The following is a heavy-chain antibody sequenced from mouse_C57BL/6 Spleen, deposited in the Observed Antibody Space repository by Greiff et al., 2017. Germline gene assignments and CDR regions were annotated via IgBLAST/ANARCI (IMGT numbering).Heavy chain of an antibody. CDR2: ISYDGSN. Sequence: EVKVEESGPGLVKPSQSLSLTCSVTGYSITSGYYWNWIRQFPGNKLEWMGYISYDGSNNYNPSLKNRISITRDTSKNQFFLKLNSVTTEDTATYYCARDRGEYDNFDYWGQGTTLTVSS. V-gene: IGHV3-6*01. D-gene: IGHD2-14*01. J-gene: IGHJ2*01. CDR3: ARDRGEYDNFDY. CDR1: GYSITSGYY.